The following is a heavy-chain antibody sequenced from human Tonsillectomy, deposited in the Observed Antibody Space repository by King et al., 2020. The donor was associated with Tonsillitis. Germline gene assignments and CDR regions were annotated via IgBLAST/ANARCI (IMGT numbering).Heavy chain of an antibody. CDR2: IWYDGSDK. J-gene: IGHJ3*02. D-gene: IGHD2-2*01. CDR3: ASYAFDAFDI. V-gene: IGHV3-33*01. Sequence: VQLVQSGGGVVQPGRSLRLSCAASGFTFGTYGMHWVRQAPGKGLEWVAVIWYDGSDKYYADSVKGRFTISRDNSKNTLYLQMNSLRAEDTAVYYCASYAFDAFDIWGQGTMVTVSS. CDR1: GFTFGTYG.